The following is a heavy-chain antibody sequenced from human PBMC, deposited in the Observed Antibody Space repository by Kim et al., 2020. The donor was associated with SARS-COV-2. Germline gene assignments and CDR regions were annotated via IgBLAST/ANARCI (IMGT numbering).Heavy chain of an antibody. CDR1: GGSISSYY. J-gene: IGHJ6*02. V-gene: IGHV4-59*08. CDR3: KGSGSYYTPPLYGMDV. D-gene: IGHD3-10*01. Sequence: SETLSLTCTVSGGSISSYYWSWIRQPPGKGLEWIGYIYYSGSTNYNPSLKSRVTISVDTSKNQFSLKLSSVTAADTAVYYCKGSGSYYTPPLYGMDVWGQGTTVTVSS. CDR2: IYYSGST.